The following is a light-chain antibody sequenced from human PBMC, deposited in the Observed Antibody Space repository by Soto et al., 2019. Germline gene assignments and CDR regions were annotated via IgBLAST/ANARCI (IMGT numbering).Light chain of an antibody. J-gene: IGKJ1*01. Sequence: DIVLTQSPDSLAVSLGERATINCKSSQSVLYNSNNKNYLAWYQQKPGQPPKLLIYWASTRESGVPDRFSGRGSGTDFTLTISSLQADDVAVYXCQQXYSPLTFGQGTKVEIK. CDR3: QQXYSPLT. CDR1: QSVLYNSNNKNY. V-gene: IGKV4-1*01. CDR2: WAS.